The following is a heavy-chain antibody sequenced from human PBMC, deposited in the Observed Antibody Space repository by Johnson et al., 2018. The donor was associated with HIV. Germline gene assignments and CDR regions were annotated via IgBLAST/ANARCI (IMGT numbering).Heavy chain of an antibody. V-gene: IGHV3-20*04. CDR1: GFTFDEYG. Sequence: MLLVESGGGLVQPGRSLRLSCAASGFTFDEYGMSWVRQAPGKGLEWASGINWNGGRTGYADSMKGRFTISRENAKNSVYLQMNSLRSDDTAVYYCASDYGDYDHAFEIWGRGTVVTVTS. CDR3: ASDYGDYDHAFEI. D-gene: IGHD4-17*01. CDR2: INWNGGRT. J-gene: IGHJ3*02.